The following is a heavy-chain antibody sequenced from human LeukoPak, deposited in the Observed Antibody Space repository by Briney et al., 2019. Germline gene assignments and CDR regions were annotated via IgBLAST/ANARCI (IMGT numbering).Heavy chain of an antibody. Sequence: PSQTLSLTCTVSGGSISNDDYYWSWIRQPPGKDLEWIGYIYNSGSTYYNPSLKSRVTISVDRSKNQFSLKLSSVTAADTAVYYCARGIDTYYFDYWGQGTLVTVSS. CDR3: ARGIDTYYFDY. CDR2: IYNSGST. J-gene: IGHJ4*02. D-gene: IGHD2-15*01. V-gene: IGHV4-30-2*01. CDR1: GGSISNDDYY.